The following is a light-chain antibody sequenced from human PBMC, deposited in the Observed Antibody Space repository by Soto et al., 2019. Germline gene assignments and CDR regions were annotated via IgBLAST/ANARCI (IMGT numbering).Light chain of an antibody. CDR3: QQYGSSSYT. J-gene: IGKJ2*01. V-gene: IGKV3-20*01. Sequence: IVLTQAPGTLSLSPGARATLSCRASQSVSSNYLAWYQQKPGQAPRLLIYGASSRATGIPDRFSGSGSGTDFTLTISRLEPEDFAVYYCQQYGSSSYTFGQGTEPEIK. CDR1: QSVSSNY. CDR2: GAS.